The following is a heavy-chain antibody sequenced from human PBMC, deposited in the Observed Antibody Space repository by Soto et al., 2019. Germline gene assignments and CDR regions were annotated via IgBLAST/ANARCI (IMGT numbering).Heavy chain of an antibody. D-gene: IGHD3-3*01. V-gene: IGHV3-7*01. CDR3: ASLSNYEFWSGYYFFDYFDY. CDR2: IKQDGSEK. J-gene: IGHJ4*02. Sequence: GGSLRLSCAASGFTFSSYWMHWVRHAPGKGLEWVANIKQDGSEKYYVDSVKGRFTISRDNAKNSLYLQMNSLRAEDTAVYYCASLSNYEFWSGYYFFDYFDYWGQGTLVTVSS. CDR1: GFTFSSYW.